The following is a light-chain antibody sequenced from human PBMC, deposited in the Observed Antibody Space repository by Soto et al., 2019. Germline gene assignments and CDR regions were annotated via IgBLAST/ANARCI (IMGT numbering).Light chain of an antibody. J-gene: IGKJ1*01. CDR1: QSISIF. CDR3: QQPYSAPRT. V-gene: IGKV1-39*01. Sequence: DIQMTQSPSSLSASVGDRVTITCRISQSISIFLNWYQQKPGKAPKLLINAASSLQSGVPSRFSGSGSGTDFTLTISSLQPEDFANYYCQQPYSAPRTFGQGTKVEIK. CDR2: AAS.